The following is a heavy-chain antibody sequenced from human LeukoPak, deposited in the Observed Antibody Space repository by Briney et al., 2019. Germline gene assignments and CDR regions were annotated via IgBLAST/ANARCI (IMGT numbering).Heavy chain of an antibody. CDR3: AKDLPDRGDYIGGC. D-gene: IGHD3-16*01. CDR1: GFAFSSFA. V-gene: IGHV3-23*01. CDR2: ISGSGATT. Sequence: GGSLRLSCAASGFAFSSFAMSWVRQAPGKGLEWVSTISGSGATTNYADSVKGRFTFSRDNSKNTVYLQMNSLRVEDTAVYYCAKDLPDRGDYIGGCWGQGTLVTVSS. J-gene: IGHJ4*02.